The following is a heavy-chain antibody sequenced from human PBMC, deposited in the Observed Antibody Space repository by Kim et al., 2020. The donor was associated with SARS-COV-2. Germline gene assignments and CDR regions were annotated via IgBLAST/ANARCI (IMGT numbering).Heavy chain of an antibody. V-gene: IGHV4-4*02. CDR3: ARDLGHYVWGSYRFSRAVY. CDR1: GGSISSSNW. D-gene: IGHD3-16*02. CDR2: IYHSGST. J-gene: IGHJ4*02. Sequence: SETLSLTCAVSGGSISSSNWWSWVRQPPGKGLEWIGEIYHSGSTNYNPSLKSRVTISVDKSKNQFSLKLSSVTAADTAVYYCARDLGHYVWGSYRFSRAVYWGQGTLVTVSS.